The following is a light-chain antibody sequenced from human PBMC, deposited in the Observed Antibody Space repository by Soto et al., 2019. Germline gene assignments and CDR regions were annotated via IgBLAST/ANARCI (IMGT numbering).Light chain of an antibody. CDR2: AAS. Sequence: EIRLTQSPGTLSLYPGEGVTLSCRASQSVTVNSLAWYQQKPGQAPRLLIYAASTRAAAVPDRFTGSGSGTDFALTISRLEPEDFGVYYCQQYGDSPLTSGPGTKVDIK. J-gene: IGKJ3*01. V-gene: IGKV3-20*01. CDR1: QSVTVNS. CDR3: QQYGDSPLT.